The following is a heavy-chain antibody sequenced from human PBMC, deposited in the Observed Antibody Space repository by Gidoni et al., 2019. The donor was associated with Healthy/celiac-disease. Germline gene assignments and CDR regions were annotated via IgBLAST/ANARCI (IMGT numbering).Heavy chain of an antibody. V-gene: IGHV4-30-2*01. J-gene: IGHJ5*02. CDR3: ARRGELLNGSFDP. CDR1: GGSISSGGYS. CDR2: ISHSGST. D-gene: IGHD3-10*01. Sequence: QLQLQESGSGLVKPSQTLSLPGASSGGSISSGGYSWSWIRQPPGKGLEWIGYISHSGSTYYIPSLKSRVTISVDRSKNQFSLKLSSVTAADTAVYYCARRGELLNGSFDPCGQGTLVTVSS.